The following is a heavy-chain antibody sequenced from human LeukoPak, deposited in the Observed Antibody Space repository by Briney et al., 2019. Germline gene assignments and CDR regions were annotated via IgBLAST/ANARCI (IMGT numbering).Heavy chain of an antibody. CDR2: IYYSGST. J-gene: IGHJ4*02. V-gene: IGHV4-61*01. D-gene: IGHD3-10*01. Sequence: SETLSLTCTVSGGSIRSSYYYWSWIRQPPGKGLEWIGYIYYSGSTNYNPSLKSRVTISVDTSKNQFSLKLSSVTAADTAVYYCARSPPMVRGVIDYWGQGTLVTVSS. CDR3: ARSPPMVRGVIDY. CDR1: GGSIRSSYYY.